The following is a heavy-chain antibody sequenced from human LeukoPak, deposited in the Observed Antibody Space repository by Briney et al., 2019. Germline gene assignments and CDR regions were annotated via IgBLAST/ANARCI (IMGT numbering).Heavy chain of an antibody. Sequence: GASVKVSCKASGYTFTGYYMHWVQQAPGQGLEWMGRINPNSGGTNYAQKFQGRVTMTRDTSISTAYMELSRLRSDDTAVYYCAHSRDIVLMVYGFDIWGQGTMVTVSS. CDR2: INPNSGGT. CDR1: GYTFTGYY. CDR3: AHSRDIVLMVYGFDI. D-gene: IGHD2-8*01. V-gene: IGHV1-2*06. J-gene: IGHJ3*02.